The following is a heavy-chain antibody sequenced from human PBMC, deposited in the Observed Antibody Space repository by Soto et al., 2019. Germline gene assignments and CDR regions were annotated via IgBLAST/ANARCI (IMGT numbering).Heavy chain of an antibody. CDR2: ISFDGSNK. Sequence: QVQLVESGGGVVQPGRSLRLSCAASEFTFSSYAMHWVHQAPGKGLEWVAVISFDGSNKDYADSVKGRFTISRDNSKNTLYLQMNSLRAEDTAVYYCARASYSTSWYYAFDIWGQGTMVTVSS. J-gene: IGHJ3*02. CDR1: EFTFSSYA. D-gene: IGHD6-13*01. V-gene: IGHV3-30-3*01. CDR3: ARASYSTSWYYAFDI.